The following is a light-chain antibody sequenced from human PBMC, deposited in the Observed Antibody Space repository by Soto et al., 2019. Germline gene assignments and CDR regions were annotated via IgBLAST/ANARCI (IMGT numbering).Light chain of an antibody. CDR1: SSDVGAYNY. V-gene: IGLV2-14*03. Sequence: QSVLTQPASVSGSPGQSITISCTGSSSDVGAYNYVSWYQQHPGKAPKVMIFDVSNRPSGIFYRFSGSKSGNTASLTISGLQADDEADYYCSSYAGSRTYVFGTGTKVTVL. J-gene: IGLJ1*01. CDR3: SSYAGSRTYV. CDR2: DVS.